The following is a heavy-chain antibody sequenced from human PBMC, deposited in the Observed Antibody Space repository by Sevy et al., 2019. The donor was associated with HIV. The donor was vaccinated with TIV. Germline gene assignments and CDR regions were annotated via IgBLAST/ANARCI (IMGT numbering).Heavy chain of an antibody. V-gene: IGHV3-21*01. CDR2: SSSSSNYI. CDR3: ARDLEVYYDFWSGYYTGSYYFDY. D-gene: IGHD3-3*01. J-gene: IGHJ4*02. CDR1: GFTFSSYS. Sequence: GGSLRLSCAASGFTFSSYSMNWVRQAPGKGLEWVSSSSSSSNYIYYADSVKGRFTISRDNAKNTLYLQMNSLRAEDTAVYYCARDLEVYYDFWSGYYTGSYYFDYWGQGTLVTVSS.